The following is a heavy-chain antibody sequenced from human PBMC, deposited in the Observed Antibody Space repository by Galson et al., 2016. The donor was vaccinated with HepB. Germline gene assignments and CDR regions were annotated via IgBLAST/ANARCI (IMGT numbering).Heavy chain of an antibody. Sequence: SVKVSCKASGGTFSSYALSWVRQAPGQGLEWMGGIIPIFGTANYAQKFQGRVTITADESTSTAYMELRSLRSEDTAVYYCARAGEVLGWELRDAFDIWGQGTMVTVSS. CDR1: GGTFSSYA. CDR2: IIPIFGTA. J-gene: IGHJ3*02. CDR3: ARAGEVLGWELRDAFDI. V-gene: IGHV1-69*13. D-gene: IGHD1-26*01.